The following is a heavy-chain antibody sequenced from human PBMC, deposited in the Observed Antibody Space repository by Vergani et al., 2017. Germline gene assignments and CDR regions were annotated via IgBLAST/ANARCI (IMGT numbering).Heavy chain of an antibody. D-gene: IGHD6-19*01. Sequence: EVQLVESGGGLVQPGGSLRLSCAASGFTFSSYWMHWVRQAPGKGLVWVSRINSDGSSTSYADSVKGRFTISRDNAKNTLYLQMNSLRAEDTAVYYCARDLDSSGWRDGYGMDVWGQGTTVTVSS. CDR1: GFTFSSYW. CDR3: ARDLDSSGWRDGYGMDV. CDR2: INSDGSST. J-gene: IGHJ6*02. V-gene: IGHV3-74*01.